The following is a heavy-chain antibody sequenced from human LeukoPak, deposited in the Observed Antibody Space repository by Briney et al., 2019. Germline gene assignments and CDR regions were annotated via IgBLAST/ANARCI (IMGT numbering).Heavy chain of an antibody. J-gene: IGHJ4*02. CDR1: GFTFSSSA. CDR2: ISSSGSTI. CDR3: ARGGFRGYSYGYSDY. V-gene: IGHV3-48*03. D-gene: IGHD5-18*01. Sequence: GGSLRLSCAASGFTFSSSAMNWVRQAPGKGLEWVSYISSSGSTIYYADSVKGRFTISRDNAKNSLYLQMNSLRAEDTAVYYCARGGFRGYSYGYSDYWGQGTLVTVSS.